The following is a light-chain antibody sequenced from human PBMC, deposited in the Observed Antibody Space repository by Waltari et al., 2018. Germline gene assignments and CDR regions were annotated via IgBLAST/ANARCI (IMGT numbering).Light chain of an antibody. CDR1: YSRNPSCGY. V-gene: IGLV1-40*01. CDR2: ENT. CDR3: QSYDNSLRGSLL. Sequence: QSVLTPAPSVSGAPGQRVTLPCTGGYSRNPSCGYNWYQHLPGMVPKLLIYENTKRPSGVPDRFSGSKSGTSASLAIEGLQPEDEGDYYCQSYDNSLRGSLLFGGGTKVTV. J-gene: IGLJ3*02.